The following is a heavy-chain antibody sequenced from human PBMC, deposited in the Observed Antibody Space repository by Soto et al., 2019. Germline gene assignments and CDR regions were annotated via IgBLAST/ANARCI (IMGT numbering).Heavy chain of an antibody. CDR1: GYSSANFW. J-gene: IGHJ6*02. CDR2: IYPGDSDT. D-gene: IGHD3-22*01. V-gene: IGHV5-51*01. Sequence: PGESLKISCKASGYSSANFWIGWVRQMPGKGLEWMRIIYPGDSDTRYSPSFQGQVTISADKSISTAYLQWSSLKASDTAMYYCASPSKDYYDSSGYYYYGMDVWGQGTTVTVSS. CDR3: ASPSKDYYDSSGYYYYGMDV.